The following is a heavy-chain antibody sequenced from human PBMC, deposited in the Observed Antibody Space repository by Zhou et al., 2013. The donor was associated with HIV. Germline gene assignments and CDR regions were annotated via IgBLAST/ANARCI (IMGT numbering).Heavy chain of an antibody. V-gene: IGHV1-69*11. CDR3: ARSTIFGVSYYYMDV. D-gene: IGHD3-3*01. CDR2: ITPIIGTA. Sequence: QVHLVQSGAEVKKPGSSVKVSCKASGGTFSSYSISWVRQAPGQGLEWMGRITPIIGTANYAQKFQGQSHRLPTDESTSTAYMELSSLRSEDTAVYYCARSTIFGVSYYYMDVWGKGTTVTVSS. J-gene: IGHJ6*03. CDR1: GGTFSSYS.